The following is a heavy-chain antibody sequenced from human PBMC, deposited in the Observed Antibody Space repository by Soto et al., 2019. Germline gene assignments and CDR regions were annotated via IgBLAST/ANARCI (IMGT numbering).Heavy chain of an antibody. Sequence: EVQLLESGGGLVQPGGSLRLSCAASGFTFSSYAMGWVRQAPGKGLEWVSAIGGSGGSTYSADSVKGRFTISRDNSKNTLFLQMNSLRADDTAVYYCAKTAEAVAGTVYGYWGQGTLVTVSS. CDR1: GFTFSSYA. CDR3: AKTAEAVAGTVYGY. J-gene: IGHJ4*02. D-gene: IGHD6-19*01. CDR2: IGGSGGST. V-gene: IGHV3-23*01.